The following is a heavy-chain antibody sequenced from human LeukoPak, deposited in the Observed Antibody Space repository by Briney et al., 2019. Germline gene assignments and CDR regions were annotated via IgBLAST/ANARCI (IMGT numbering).Heavy chain of an antibody. CDR3: ARVDLILYYFDY. CDR1: GFTVSSNY. J-gene: IGHJ4*02. Sequence: GGSLRLSCAASGFTVSSNYMSWVRQAPGKGLEWVSVIYSGGSTYYADSVKGRFTISRDNSKNTLYLQMNSLRAEDTAVYYCARVDLILYYFDYWGQGTLVTVSS. V-gene: IGHV3-53*01. CDR2: IYSGGST.